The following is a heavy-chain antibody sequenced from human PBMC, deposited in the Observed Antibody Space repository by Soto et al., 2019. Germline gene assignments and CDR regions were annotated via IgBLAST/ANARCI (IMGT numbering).Heavy chain of an antibody. V-gene: IGHV3-23*01. CDR2: ISGSGGST. Sequence: HPGGSLRLSCAASGFTFSSYAMSWVRQAPGKGLEWVSAISGSGGSTYYADSVKGRFTISRDNSKNTLYLQMNSLRAEDTAVYYCAKAPRGPNDFPIWGQGTMVTVSS. CDR3: AKAPRGPNDFPI. D-gene: IGHD3-3*01. J-gene: IGHJ3*02. CDR1: GFTFSSYA.